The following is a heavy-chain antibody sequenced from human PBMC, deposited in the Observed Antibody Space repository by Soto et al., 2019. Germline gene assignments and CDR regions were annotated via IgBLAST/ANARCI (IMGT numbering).Heavy chain of an antibody. CDR2: INPNSGAT. V-gene: IGHV1-2*02. D-gene: IGHD2-2*01. CDR1: GYSFTDYY. CDR3: ARTAVIFCSSTRCLFSGMEV. Sequence: ASVKVSCKASGYSFTDYYIHWVRQAPGQGLEWMGWINPNSGATEYAQKFQGRATMTRDTSMSTAYMELSRLKSDDTAVYYCARTAVIFCSSTRCLFSGMEVWGQGTTVTVSS. J-gene: IGHJ6*02.